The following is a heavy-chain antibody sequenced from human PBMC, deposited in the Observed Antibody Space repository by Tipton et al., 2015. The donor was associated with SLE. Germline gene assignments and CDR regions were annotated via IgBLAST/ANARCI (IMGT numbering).Heavy chain of an antibody. CDR1: GDSVSSGYS. V-gene: IGHV4-30-2*01. D-gene: IGHD6-13*01. Sequence: TLSLTCAVSGDSVSSGYSWTWVRQPPGRGLEWIGLTYHTGTTYYNPTLESRLTISVDKSQNHFSLRLTSVTGADTAVYYCARAGQPPYYYYYMDVWGKGTTVTVSS. J-gene: IGHJ6*03. CDR2: TYHTGTT. CDR3: ARAGQPPYYYYYMDV.